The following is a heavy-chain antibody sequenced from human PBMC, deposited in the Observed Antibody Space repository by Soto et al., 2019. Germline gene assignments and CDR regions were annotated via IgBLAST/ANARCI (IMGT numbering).Heavy chain of an antibody. Sequence: EVQLVESGGGLIQPGRSLRLSCAASGFTFDDYAMHWVRQAPGKGLEWVSGISWNSGSIGYADSVKGRFTISRDNAKNSLYLQMNSLRAEDTALYYCAKDTRMAGAYESFDYWGQGTLVTVSS. J-gene: IGHJ4*02. CDR1: GFTFDDYA. V-gene: IGHV3-9*01. CDR2: ISWNSGSI. CDR3: AKDTRMAGAYESFDY. D-gene: IGHD6-19*01.